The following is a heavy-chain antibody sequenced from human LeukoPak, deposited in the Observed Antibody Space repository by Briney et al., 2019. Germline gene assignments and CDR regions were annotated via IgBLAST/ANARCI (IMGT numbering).Heavy chain of an antibody. D-gene: IGHD1-7*01. Sequence: ASVKVSCKASGYTFTSYYMHWVRQAPGQGLEWMGWINPNSGGTNYAQKFQGRVTMTRDTSISTAYMELSRLTSDDTAVYFCARDGKWNYHDFDPWGQGTLDTVSS. CDR3: ARDGKWNYHDFDP. V-gene: IGHV1-2*02. J-gene: IGHJ5*02. CDR2: INPNSGGT. CDR1: GYTFTSYY.